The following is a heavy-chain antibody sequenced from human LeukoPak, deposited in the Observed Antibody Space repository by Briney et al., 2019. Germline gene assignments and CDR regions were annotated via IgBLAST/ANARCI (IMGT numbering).Heavy chain of an antibody. Sequence: GGSLRLSCAASGFTFTTYTMNWVRQAPGKGLEWVGRIKSKTDGGTTDYAAPVKGRFTISRDDSKNTLYLQMNSLKTEDTAVYYCTARIAVAGTLFDYWGQGTLVTVSS. J-gene: IGHJ4*02. CDR2: IKSKTDGGTT. D-gene: IGHD6-19*01. CDR1: GFTFTTYT. V-gene: IGHV3-15*01. CDR3: TARIAVAGTLFDY.